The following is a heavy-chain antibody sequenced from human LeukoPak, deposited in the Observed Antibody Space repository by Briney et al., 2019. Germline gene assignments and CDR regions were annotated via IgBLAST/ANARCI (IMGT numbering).Heavy chain of an antibody. CDR3: ARVVVVDYYYYGMDV. CDR1: GGSISSSNW. Sequence: PSETLSLTCAVSGGSISSSNWWSWVRQPPGKGLEWIGEIYHSGSTNYNPSLKSRVTISVDKSKNQFSLKLSSVTAADTAVYYCARVVVVDYYYYGMDVWGQGTTATVSS. D-gene: IGHD2-15*01. V-gene: IGHV4-4*02. J-gene: IGHJ6*02. CDR2: IYHSGST.